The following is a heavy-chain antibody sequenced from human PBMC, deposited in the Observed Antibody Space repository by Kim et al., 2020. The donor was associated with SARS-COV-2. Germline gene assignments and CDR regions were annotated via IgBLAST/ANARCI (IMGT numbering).Heavy chain of an antibody. CDR2: INPSGGST. CDR3: ARDRITIFGVVIKSYYYGMDV. V-gene: IGHV1-46*01. J-gene: IGHJ6*02. CDR1: GYTFTSYY. Sequence: ASVKVSCKASGYTFTSYYMHWVRQAPGQGLEWMGIINPSGGSTSYAQKLQGRVTMTRDTSTSTVYMELSSLRSEDTAVYYCARDRITIFGVVIKSYYYGMDVWSQGTTVTVSS. D-gene: IGHD3-3*01.